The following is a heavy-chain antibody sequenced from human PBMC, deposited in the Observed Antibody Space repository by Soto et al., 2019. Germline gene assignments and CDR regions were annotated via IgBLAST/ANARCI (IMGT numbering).Heavy chain of an antibody. Sequence: QVQLQESGPGLVKPSQTLSLTCTVSGGSISSGDYYWSWIRQPPGKGLEWIGYIYYSGSTYYNPSLKRRVTISVDTSKIQFSLKLTSVTAADTAVYYCASNSNGYIFYDYWGQGTLVTVSS. V-gene: IGHV4-30-4*01. J-gene: IGHJ4*02. CDR2: IYYSGST. D-gene: IGHD4-4*01. CDR1: GGSISSGDYY. CDR3: ASNSNGYIFYDY.